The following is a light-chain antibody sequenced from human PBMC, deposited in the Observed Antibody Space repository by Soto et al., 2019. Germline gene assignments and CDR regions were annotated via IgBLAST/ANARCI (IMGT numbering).Light chain of an antibody. CDR1: SSDVGSYNL. V-gene: IGLV2-14*02. J-gene: IGLJ2*01. Sequence: QSVLTQPASVSGSPGQSITISCTGTSSDVGSYNLVSWYQQHPGKAPKLMIYEGTKRPSGVSNRFSGSKSGNTASLTIAGLQAEDEADYYCCSSYTGFSTDILFGGGTKLTVL. CDR3: CSSYTGFSTDIL. CDR2: EGT.